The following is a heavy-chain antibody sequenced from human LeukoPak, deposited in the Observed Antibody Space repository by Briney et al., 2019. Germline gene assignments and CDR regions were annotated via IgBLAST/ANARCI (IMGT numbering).Heavy chain of an antibody. Sequence: GGSLRLSCSASGFTFSTYAMHWVRLAPGKGLEYVSAISSDGDSTYNADSVKGRFTISRDNSKNTLYLQMSSLRTEDTAVYYCVRSSASSGPNCFDPWGQGTLVTVSS. CDR1: GFTFSTYA. D-gene: IGHD3-10*01. CDR2: ISSDGDST. CDR3: VRSSASSGPNCFDP. V-gene: IGHV3-64D*09. J-gene: IGHJ5*02.